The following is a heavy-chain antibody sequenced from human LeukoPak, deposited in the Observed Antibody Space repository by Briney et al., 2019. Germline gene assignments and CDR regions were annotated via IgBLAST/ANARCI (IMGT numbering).Heavy chain of an antibody. J-gene: IGHJ4*02. CDR2: ISWNSGSI. V-gene: IGHV3-9*01. Sequence: PGGSLRLSCAASGFTFDDYAMHWVRQAPGKGLEWVSGISWNSGSIGYADSVKGRFTISRDNAKNSLYLQMNSLRAEDTAVYYCAKVYYGGKPTFDYWGQGTLVTVSS. CDR3: AKVYYGGKPTFDY. D-gene: IGHD4-23*01. CDR1: GFTFDDYA.